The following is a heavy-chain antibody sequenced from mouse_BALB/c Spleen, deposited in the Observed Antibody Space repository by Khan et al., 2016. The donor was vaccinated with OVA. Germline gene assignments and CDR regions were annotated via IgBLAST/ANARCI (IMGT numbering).Heavy chain of an antibody. V-gene: IGHV5-9-3*01. CDR2: VSSGGSYT. CDR3: ARQGGIYDGPFDY. CDR1: GFTFNNYA. Sequence: EVELVESGGGLVKPGGSLKLSCAASGFTFNNYAMSWVRQTPEKRLEWVATVSSGGSYTYYPDSVKGRFTISRDNAKNTLYLQMSSLRSEDTAMDYCARQGGIYDGPFDYWGQGTTLTVSS. D-gene: IGHD2-3*01. J-gene: IGHJ2*01.